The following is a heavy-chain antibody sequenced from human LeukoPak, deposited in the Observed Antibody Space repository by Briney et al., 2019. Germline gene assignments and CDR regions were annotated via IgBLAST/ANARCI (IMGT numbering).Heavy chain of an antibody. V-gene: IGHV1-8*02. CDR2: MNPNSGNT. CDR1: GGTFSSYA. Sequence: ASVKVSCKASGGTFSSYAISWVRQATGQGLEWMGWMNPNSGNTGYAQKFQGRVTMTRNTSISTAYMELSSLRSEDTAVYYCARANYDILTGYSYYFDYWGQGTLVTVSS. J-gene: IGHJ4*02. CDR3: ARANYDILTGYSYYFDY. D-gene: IGHD3-9*01.